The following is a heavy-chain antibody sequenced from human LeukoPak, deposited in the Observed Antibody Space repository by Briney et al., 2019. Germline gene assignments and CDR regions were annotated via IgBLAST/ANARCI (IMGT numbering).Heavy chain of an antibody. Sequence: ASVKVSCKASGFNFYSNGISWVRQAPGQGLEWMGWITVYNGTKKCAQKFQGRVTMTTDTSTTTAHMELRSLRSDDTAVYFCARGRGGSTLYYYYYMDVWGKGTTVTVSS. CDR3: ARGRGGSTLYYYYYMDV. D-gene: IGHD6-13*01. CDR1: GFNFYSNG. J-gene: IGHJ6*03. CDR2: ITVYNGTK. V-gene: IGHV1-18*01.